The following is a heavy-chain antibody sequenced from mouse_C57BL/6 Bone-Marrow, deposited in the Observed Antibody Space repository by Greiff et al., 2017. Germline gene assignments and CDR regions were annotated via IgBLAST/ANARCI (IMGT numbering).Heavy chain of an antibody. Sequence: VQLQQPGAELVKPGASVKMSCKAFGYTFTSYWITWVKQRPGQGLAWIGDIYPGSGSTNYNEKFKSKATLTVDTSSSTAYMQLSSLTSEDSAVYYCARPYYYGSHWYFDVWGTGTTVTVSS. D-gene: IGHD1-1*01. CDR3: ARPYYYGSHWYFDV. J-gene: IGHJ1*03. CDR1: GYTFTSYW. CDR2: IYPGSGST. V-gene: IGHV1-55*01.